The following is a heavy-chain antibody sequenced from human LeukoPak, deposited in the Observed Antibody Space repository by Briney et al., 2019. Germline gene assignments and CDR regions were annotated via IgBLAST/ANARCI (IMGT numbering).Heavy chain of an antibody. CDR3: AREYCSGGGCYFGEPFDY. CDR2: ISSSGSTI. Sequence: GGSLRLSCAASGFTFSSYEMNWVRQAPGKGLEWVSYISSSGSTIYYADSVKGRFTISRDNAKNSLYLQMNSLRAEDTAVYYCAREYCSGGGCYFGEPFDYWGQGTLVTVSS. J-gene: IGHJ4*02. D-gene: IGHD2-15*01. V-gene: IGHV3-48*03. CDR1: GFTFSSYE.